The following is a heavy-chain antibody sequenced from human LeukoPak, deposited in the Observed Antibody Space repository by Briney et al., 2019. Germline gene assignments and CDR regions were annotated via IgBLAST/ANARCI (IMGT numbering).Heavy chain of an antibody. CDR3: ARDLTAAAGHDAFDI. Sequence: SETLSLTCTASGGSISSYYWSWIRQPAGKGLEWIGRIYTSGSTNYNPSLKSRVTMSVDTSENQFSLKLSSVTAADTAVYYCARDLTAAAGHDAFDIWGQGTMVTVSS. D-gene: IGHD6-13*01. J-gene: IGHJ3*02. CDR2: IYTSGST. CDR1: GGSISSYY. V-gene: IGHV4-4*07.